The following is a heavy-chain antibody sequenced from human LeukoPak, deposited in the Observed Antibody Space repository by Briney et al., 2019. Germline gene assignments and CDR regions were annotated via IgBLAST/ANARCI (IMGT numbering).Heavy chain of an antibody. CDR2: IYYSGST. CDR3: ASARLGSGLEGAFDI. D-gene: IGHD6-25*01. Sequence: SETLSLTCTVSGFSISGDCWSWIRQPPGKGLLWIGYIYYSGSTKYNPYLKSRVSISVDTSNNQFSLKLSSVTAADTAVYYCASARLGSGLEGAFDIWGQGTMVTVSS. J-gene: IGHJ3*02. CDR1: GFSISGDC. V-gene: IGHV4-59*01.